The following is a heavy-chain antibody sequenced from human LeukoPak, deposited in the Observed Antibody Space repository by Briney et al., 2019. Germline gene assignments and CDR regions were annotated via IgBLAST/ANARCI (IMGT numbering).Heavy chain of an antibody. CDR2: MSRNSDYA. J-gene: IGHJ3*02. V-gene: IGHV1-8*01. CDR3: AGHSSGWQKRNDAFDI. D-gene: IGHD6-19*01. Sequence: ASVKVSSKASGYTFTSYNINWVRQATGQGLEWMGWMSRNSDYAGYAQKFQGRVTMTRNTSISTAYMELSSLRSDDTAVYYCAGHSSGWQKRNDAFDIWGQGTMVTVSS. CDR1: GYTFTSYN.